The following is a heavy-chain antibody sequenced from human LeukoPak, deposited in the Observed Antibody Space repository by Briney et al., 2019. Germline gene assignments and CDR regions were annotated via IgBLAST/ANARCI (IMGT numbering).Heavy chain of an antibody. CDR2: IYYSGST. D-gene: IGHD4-17*01. Sequence: SETLSLTCTVSGGSISSGGYYWSWIRQHPGKGLEWIGYIYYSGSTYYNPSLKSRVTISVDTSKNQFSLKLSSVTAADTAVYYCARERARGDYGSHWYFDLWGRGTLVTVSS. J-gene: IGHJ2*01. V-gene: IGHV4-31*03. CDR3: ARERARGDYGSHWYFDL. CDR1: GGSISSGGYY.